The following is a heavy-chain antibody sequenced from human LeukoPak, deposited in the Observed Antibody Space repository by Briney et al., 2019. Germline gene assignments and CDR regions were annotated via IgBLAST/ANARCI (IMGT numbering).Heavy chain of an antibody. CDR2: IKQDGSEK. V-gene: IGHV3-7*01. J-gene: IGHJ4*02. CDR3: ARDDQYGDYQDFDY. D-gene: IGHD4-17*01. CDR1: GSTFSSYW. Sequence: GGSLRLSCAASGSTFSSYWMSWVRQAPGKGLEWVANIKQDGSEKYYVDSVKGRFTISRDNAKNSLYLQMNSLRAEDTAVYYCARDDQYGDYQDFDYWGQGTLVTVSS.